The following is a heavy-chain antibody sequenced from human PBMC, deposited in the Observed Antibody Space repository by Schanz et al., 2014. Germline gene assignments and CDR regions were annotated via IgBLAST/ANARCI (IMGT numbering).Heavy chain of an antibody. V-gene: IGHV3-23*04. CDR2: ISGSGSHT. J-gene: IGHJ3*01. D-gene: IGHD5-12*01. CDR3: AKDVIGYSRPFDV. CDR1: GFTFTTFA. Sequence: EVQLVESGGGFVQPGGSLRLSCATSGFTFTTFAMTWVRQAPGKGLEWVSAISGSGSHTYYADSVKGRFTISRDNPKNTLSLQMITLGVEDTALYYCAKDVIGYSRPFDVWGQGTMVTVSS.